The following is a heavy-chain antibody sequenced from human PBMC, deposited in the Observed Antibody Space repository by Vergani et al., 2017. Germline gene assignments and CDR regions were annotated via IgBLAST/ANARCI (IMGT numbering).Heavy chain of an antibody. CDR3: AKWMIVVGTPDY. V-gene: IGHV3-23*01. D-gene: IGHD3-22*01. J-gene: IGHJ4*02. CDR2: ISGSGGST. Sequence: VQLQESGPGLVKPSQTLSLTCTVSGGSISSGGYYWSWIRHHPGKGLEWVSAISGSGGSTYYADSVKGRFTISRDNSKNTLYLQMNSLRAEDTAVYYCAKWMIVVGTPDYWGQGTLVTVSS. CDR1: GGSISSGGYY.